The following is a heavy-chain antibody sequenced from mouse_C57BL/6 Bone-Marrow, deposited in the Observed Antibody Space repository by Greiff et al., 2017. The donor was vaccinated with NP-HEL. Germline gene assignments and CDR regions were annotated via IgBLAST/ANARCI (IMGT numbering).Heavy chain of an antibody. CDR3: AREDGNWYFDD. CDR2: IDPSDSYT. J-gene: IGHJ1*03. Sequence: QVQLQQPGAELVKPGASVKLSCKASGYTFTSYWMQWVKQRPGQGLEWIGEIDPSDSYTNYNQKFKGKATLTVDTSSSTAYMQLSSLTSEDSAVYYCAREDGNWYFDDWGKGTTVTVSS. V-gene: IGHV1-50*01. D-gene: IGHD2-1*01. CDR1: GYTFTSYW.